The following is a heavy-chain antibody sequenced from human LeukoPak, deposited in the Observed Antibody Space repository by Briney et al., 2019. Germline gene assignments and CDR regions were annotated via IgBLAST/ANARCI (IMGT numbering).Heavy chain of an antibody. V-gene: IGHV4-39*01. J-gene: IGHJ4*02. CDR1: GGSISSSSYY. CDR2: IYYSGST. CDR3: ARLVGVEYYYDSSGYYPNSFDY. D-gene: IGHD3-22*01. Sequence: PSETLSLTCTVSGGSISSSSYYWGWICQPPGKGLEWIGSIYYSGSTYYNPSLKSRVTISVGTSENQFSLKLSSVTAADTAVYYCARLVGVEYYYDSSGYYPNSFDYWGQGTLVTVSS.